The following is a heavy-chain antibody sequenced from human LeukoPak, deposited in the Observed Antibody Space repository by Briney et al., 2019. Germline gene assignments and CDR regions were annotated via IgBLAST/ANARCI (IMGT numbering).Heavy chain of an antibody. D-gene: IGHD1-26*01. CDR2: ISSSSSYI. CDR1: GFTFSSYS. V-gene: IGHV3-21*01. CDR3: ARASGSYWWFDS. Sequence: GGSLRPSCAASGFTFSSYSMNWVRQAPGKGLEWVSSISSSSSYIYYADSVKGRFTISRDNAKNSVHLQMNSLRAEDTAVYYCARASGSYWWFDSWGQGTLVTVSS. J-gene: IGHJ5*01.